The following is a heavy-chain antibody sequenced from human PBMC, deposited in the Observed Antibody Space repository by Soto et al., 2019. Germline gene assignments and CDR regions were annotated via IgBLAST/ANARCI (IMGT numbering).Heavy chain of an antibody. D-gene: IGHD2-15*01. CDR1: GYTFTSYD. V-gene: IGHV1-8*01. Sequence: ASVKVSCKASGYTFTSYDINWVRQATGQGLEWMGWMNPNSGNTGYAQKFQGRVTMTRNTSISTAYMELSSLRSEDTAVYYCARGYCSGASCYSGNWFDPWGQGTMVTVSS. CDR3: ARGYCSGASCYSGNWFDP. CDR2: MNPNSGNT. J-gene: IGHJ5*02.